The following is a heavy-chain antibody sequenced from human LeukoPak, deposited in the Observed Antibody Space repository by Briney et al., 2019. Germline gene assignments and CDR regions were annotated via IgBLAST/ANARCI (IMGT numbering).Heavy chain of an antibody. CDR3: ARQIGITGTSFFDY. Sequence: SETLSLTCTVSGGSISSSSYYWGWIRQPPGKGLEWIGSIYYSGSTYYNPSLKSRVTISVDTSKNQFSLKLSSVTAADTAVYYCARQIGITGTSFFDYWGQGTLVTVSS. CDR1: GGSISSSSYY. V-gene: IGHV4-39*01. CDR2: IYYSGST. J-gene: IGHJ4*02. D-gene: IGHD1-20*01.